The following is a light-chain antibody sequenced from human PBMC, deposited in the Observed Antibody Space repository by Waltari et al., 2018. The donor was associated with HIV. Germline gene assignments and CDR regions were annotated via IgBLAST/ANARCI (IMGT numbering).Light chain of an antibody. Sequence: DIVMTQTPLSLPVTPGEPASISCRSSQSLLDSDNGNTNLDWYLQKPGQSPQLLIYTLSYRASGGTDRVSGSVSDTDFTLRISRVEAEDVGVYYCMQRLEFPHSFGQGTQLEIK. CDR2: TLS. V-gene: IGKV2-40*01. CDR1: QSLLDSDNGNTN. J-gene: IGKJ2*03. CDR3: MQRLEFPHS.